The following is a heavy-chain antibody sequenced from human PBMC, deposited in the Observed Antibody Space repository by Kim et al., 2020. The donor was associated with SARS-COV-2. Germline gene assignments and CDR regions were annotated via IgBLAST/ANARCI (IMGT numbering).Heavy chain of an antibody. CDR1: GGSFSGYY. J-gene: IGHJ4*02. CDR2: INHSGST. V-gene: IGHV4-34*01. D-gene: IGHD3-16*01. CDR3: ARDYVRMRKNYVWYY. Sequence: SETLSLTCAVYGGSFSGYYWSWIRQPPGKGLEWIGEINHSGSTNYNPSLKSRVTISVDTSKNQFSLKLSSVTAADTAVYYCARDYVRMRKNYVWYYWGQGTLVTVSS.